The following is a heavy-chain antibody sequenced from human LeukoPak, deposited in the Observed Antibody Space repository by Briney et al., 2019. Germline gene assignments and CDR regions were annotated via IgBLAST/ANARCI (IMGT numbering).Heavy chain of an antibody. CDR3: ARGVYIPAAQYAY. J-gene: IGHJ4*02. CDR2: IYYSGTT. V-gene: IGHV4-61*01. CDR1: GGSVSGDSRSSYY. D-gene: IGHD6-13*01. Sequence: SETLSLTCTVSGGSVSGDSRSSYYWSWIRRPPGKGLEWIGYIYYSGTTNYNPSLKSRVTISVDTSKNQFSLKLSSVTAADTAVYYCARGVYIPAAQYAYWGQGTLVTVSS.